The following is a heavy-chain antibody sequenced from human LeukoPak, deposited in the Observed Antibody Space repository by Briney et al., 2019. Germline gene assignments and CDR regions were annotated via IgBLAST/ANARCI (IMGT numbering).Heavy chain of an antibody. D-gene: IGHD3-10*01. CDR2: IKDDGSET. CDR3: ARDESS. CDR1: GFTFSTSW. Sequence: GGSLRLSCAASGFTFSTSWMSWVRQAPGKGLEWVANIKDDGSETNYVDSVKGRFTITRDNAENSVYLQMNSLSVEDTAVYYCARDESSWGQGTLVTVSS. J-gene: IGHJ4*02. V-gene: IGHV3-7*04.